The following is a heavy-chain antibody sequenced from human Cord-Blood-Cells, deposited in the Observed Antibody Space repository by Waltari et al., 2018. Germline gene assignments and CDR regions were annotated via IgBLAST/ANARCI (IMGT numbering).Heavy chain of an antibody. CDR3: ARMSIAKIDY. Sequence: QVQLQQWGAGLLKPSETLSLTCAVYGGSFSVYYWSWIRKPPGKGLEWIGEINHSGSTNYNPSLKSRVTISVDTSKNQFSLKLSSVTAADTAVYYCARMSIAKIDYWGQGTLVTVSS. J-gene: IGHJ4*02. V-gene: IGHV4-34*01. D-gene: IGHD6-6*01. CDR1: GGSFSVYY. CDR2: INHSGST.